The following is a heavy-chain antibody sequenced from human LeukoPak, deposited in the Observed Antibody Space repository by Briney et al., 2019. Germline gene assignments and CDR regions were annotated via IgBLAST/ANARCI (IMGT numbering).Heavy chain of an antibody. Sequence: SETLSLTCTVPGGSISSYYWSWIRQPAGKGLEWIGRIYTSGSTNYNPSLKRRVTMSVATSKNQFSLKLSSVTAADTAVYYCARAGYYDSSGYYSFDYWGQGTLVTVSS. CDR2: IYTSGST. CDR1: GGSISSYY. J-gene: IGHJ4*02. D-gene: IGHD3-22*01. CDR3: ARAGYYDSSGYYSFDY. V-gene: IGHV4-4*07.